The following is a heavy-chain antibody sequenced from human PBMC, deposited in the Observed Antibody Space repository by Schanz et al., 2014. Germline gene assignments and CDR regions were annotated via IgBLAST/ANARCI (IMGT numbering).Heavy chain of an antibody. D-gene: IGHD2-8*02. CDR1: GGSFSGYY. V-gene: IGHV4-34*01. CDR2: IHHSGST. Sequence: QVQLQQWGAGLLKPSETLSLTCAVYGGSFSGYYWTWIRQPPGKGLEWIGEIHHSGSTNYNPSLKSRVTISMDTSKNQFSLKLSSVTAADTAVYYCARDRDAGGYDSWGQGTLVTVSS. J-gene: IGHJ5*01. CDR3: ARDRDAGGYDS.